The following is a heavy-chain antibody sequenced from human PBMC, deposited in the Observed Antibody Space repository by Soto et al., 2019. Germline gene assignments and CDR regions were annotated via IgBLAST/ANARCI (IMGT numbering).Heavy chain of an antibody. D-gene: IGHD6-13*01. J-gene: IGHJ5*02. CDR1: GYTFTSSD. CDR3: SGEQQVRGFDT. CDR2: MNPNSGNT. V-gene: IGHV1-8*01. Sequence: QVQLVQSGAEVKKPGASVQFSCKASGYTFTSSDINWGRQASGQGREWMGWMNPNSGNTGYAQKFQGRVTMTSNTSISTAYMELSRLSSDVTAVYYCSGEQQVRGFDTWGQGTLVTVSS.